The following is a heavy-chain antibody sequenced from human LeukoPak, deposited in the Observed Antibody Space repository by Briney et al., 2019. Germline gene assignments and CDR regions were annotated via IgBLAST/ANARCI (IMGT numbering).Heavy chain of an antibody. CDR3: ARTPASYGQYYFDY. J-gene: IGHJ4*02. Sequence: ASVKVSCKASGYTFTSYGISWVRQAPGQGLEWMGWISAYNGNTNYAQKLQGRVTMTTDTSTSTAYMELRSLRSDDTAVYYSARTPASYGQYYFDYWGQGTLVTVSS. D-gene: IGHD5-18*01. V-gene: IGHV1-18*01. CDR2: ISAYNGNT. CDR1: GYTFTSYG.